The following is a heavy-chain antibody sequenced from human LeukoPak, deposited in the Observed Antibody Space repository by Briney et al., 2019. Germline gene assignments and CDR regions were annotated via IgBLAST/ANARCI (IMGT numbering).Heavy chain of an antibody. Sequence: PGGSLRLSCAASGFTFDAFGMTWVRQAQGKGLEWVSAIRGDAGSTGYADSVKGRFTISRDNAKNSLYLQMNSLRVEDTALYYCARVWAWGSGNYFDNWGQGTLVTVSS. CDR2: IRGDAGST. CDR3: ARVWAWGSGNYFDN. J-gene: IGHJ4*02. D-gene: IGHD7-27*01. V-gene: IGHV3-20*04. CDR1: GFTFDAFG.